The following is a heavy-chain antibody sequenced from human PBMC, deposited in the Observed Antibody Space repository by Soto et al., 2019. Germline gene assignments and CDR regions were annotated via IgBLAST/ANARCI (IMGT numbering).Heavy chain of an antibody. V-gene: IGHV1-46*01. CDR2: INPSGGST. D-gene: IGHD2-8*01. CDR3: ARRGIDCTNGVCYLQYYFDP. CDR1: GYTFTSYY. Sequence: ASVKVSCKASGYTFTSYYMHWVRQAPGQGLEWMGIINPSGGSTSYAQKFQGRVTMTRDTSTSTVYMELSSLRSEDTAVYYCARRGIDCTNGVCYLQYYFDPWGQGTLVTVSS. J-gene: IGHJ4*02.